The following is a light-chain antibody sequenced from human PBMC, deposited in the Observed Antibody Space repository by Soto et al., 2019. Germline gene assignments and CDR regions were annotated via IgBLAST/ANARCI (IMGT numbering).Light chain of an antibody. Sequence: DILMTQSPSSLSASLGDTVTITCRASQIISSDLDWYQQKPGKAPKLLIYAASTLHSGVPSRLTGSGSVTDFTLTISSLQPEDFATYYCQQSYSTPRTFGGGTEVEIK. V-gene: IGKV1-39*01. CDR3: QQSYSTPRT. CDR1: QIISSD. CDR2: AAS. J-gene: IGKJ4*02.